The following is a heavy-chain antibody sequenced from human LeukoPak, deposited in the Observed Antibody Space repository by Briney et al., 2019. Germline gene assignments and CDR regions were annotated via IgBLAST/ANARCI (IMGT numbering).Heavy chain of an antibody. D-gene: IGHD1-26*01. J-gene: IGHJ4*02. Sequence: GGPLRLSCAASGFTFTAYSMTWVRQAPGRGLEWVANINQDGTAKNYVDSVKGRFTVSRDNARNSLFLQMYSLRAEDTAVYYCARDVGSDYWGQGTLVTVSS. CDR1: GFTFTAYS. V-gene: IGHV3-7*01. CDR3: ARDVGSDY. CDR2: INQDGTAK.